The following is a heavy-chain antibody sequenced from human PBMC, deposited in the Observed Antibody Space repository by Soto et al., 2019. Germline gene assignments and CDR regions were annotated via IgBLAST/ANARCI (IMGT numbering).Heavy chain of an antibody. Sequence: QVRLVQSGAEVKKPGASVKVSCKASGYTFTGYYIHWVRQAPGQGLEWMGSISPHSGGPNYAQRFQGRVTMTRDTSMTTVYMEMSGLTSDDTAVYYCAREEQTGANYYLDYGGQGTLVTVSS. V-gene: IGHV1-2*02. CDR3: AREEQTGANYYLDY. CDR1: GYTFTGYY. D-gene: IGHD7-27*01. CDR2: ISPHSGGP. J-gene: IGHJ4*02.